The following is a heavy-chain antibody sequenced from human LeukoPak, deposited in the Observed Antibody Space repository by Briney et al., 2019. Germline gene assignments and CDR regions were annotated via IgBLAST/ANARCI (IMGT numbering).Heavy chain of an antibody. Sequence: GASVKVSCKASGYTFTGYYMHWVRQAPGQGLEWMGWINPNSGGTNCAQKFQGRVTMTRDTSISTAYMELSRLRSDDTAVYYCARAYDISGYLRAFDIWGQGTMATVSS. CDR1: GYTFTGYY. J-gene: IGHJ3*02. D-gene: IGHD3-22*01. V-gene: IGHV1-2*02. CDR2: INPNSGGT. CDR3: ARAYDISGYLRAFDI.